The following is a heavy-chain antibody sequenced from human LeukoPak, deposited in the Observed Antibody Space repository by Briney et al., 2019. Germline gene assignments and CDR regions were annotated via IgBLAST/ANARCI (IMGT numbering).Heavy chain of an antibody. V-gene: IGHV3-23*01. CDR1: GFTFSSYA. CDR2: ISGSGDST. D-gene: IGHD2-15*01. Sequence: PGGSLRLSCAASGFTFSSYAMSWVRQAPGRGLEWVSGISGSGDSTNYADSVKGRFTSSRDNSKNTLFLQMNMLRAEDTAVYYCAKDGVSGSSDSWGQGTLVTVSS. CDR3: AKDGVSGSSDS. J-gene: IGHJ4*02.